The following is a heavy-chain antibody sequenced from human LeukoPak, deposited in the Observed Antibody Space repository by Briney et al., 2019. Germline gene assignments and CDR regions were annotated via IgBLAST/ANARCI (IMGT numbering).Heavy chain of an antibody. D-gene: IGHD3-10*01. Sequence: GGSLRLSCAASGFTVSTKYMNWVRQAPGKGLEWVSIIYSGATTYYADSVKGRFTISRDTSKNTLSLQMNSLRAEDTAVYFCARVGVHFHWNLDLWGRGTMVSVCS. J-gene: IGHJ2*01. CDR3: ARVGVHFHWNLDL. V-gene: IGHV3-53*01. CDR1: GFTVSTKY. CDR2: IYSGATT.